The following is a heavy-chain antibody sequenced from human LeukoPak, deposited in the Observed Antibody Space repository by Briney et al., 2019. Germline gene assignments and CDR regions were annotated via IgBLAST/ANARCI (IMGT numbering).Heavy chain of an antibody. CDR1: GVSGSTGGGG. J-gene: IGHJ4*02. D-gene: IGHD6-13*01. CDR3: AHRLSTSSWSGIDY. Sequence: TLXXTXSGVSGSTGGGGGGWIRQPPGKALEWLALIYWNDDKPYSPSLNSTLTITKHTSKNHVVLTMTNIDPVDTATYYCAHRLSTSSWSGIDYWGQGTLVTVSS. CDR2: IYWNDDK. V-gene: IGHV2-5*01.